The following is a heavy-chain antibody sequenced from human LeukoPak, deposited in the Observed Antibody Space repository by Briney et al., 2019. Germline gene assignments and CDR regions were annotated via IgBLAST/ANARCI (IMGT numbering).Heavy chain of an antibody. CDR1: GGSISSGSYY. V-gene: IGHV4-61*02. CDR3: ARDRGSSGWFDY. CDR2: IYTSGST. J-gene: IGHJ4*02. D-gene: IGHD6-19*01. Sequence: SQTLSLTCTVSGGSISSGSYYWSWIRQPAGKGLEWIGRIYTSGSTNYNPSLKSRVTISVDTSKNQFSLRLSSVTAADTAIYYCARDRGSSGWFDYWGQGTLVTVSS.